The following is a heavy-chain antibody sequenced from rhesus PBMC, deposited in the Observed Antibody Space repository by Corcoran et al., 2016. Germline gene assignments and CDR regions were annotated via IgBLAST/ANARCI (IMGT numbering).Heavy chain of an antibody. Sequence: QVQLQESGPGLVKPSETLSLTCAVSGYSISRNYWTWIRQPPGKGLEWIGSIYGSGGSNYLNPSLKSRVTLSVDTSKNQFSLKLSSVTAADTAVYYCARIPAYGNYPDYWGQGVLVTVSS. V-gene: IGHV4S14*01. D-gene: IGHD4-29*01. CDR2: IYGSGGSN. CDR3: ARIPAYGNYPDY. J-gene: IGHJ4*01. CDR1: GYSISRNY.